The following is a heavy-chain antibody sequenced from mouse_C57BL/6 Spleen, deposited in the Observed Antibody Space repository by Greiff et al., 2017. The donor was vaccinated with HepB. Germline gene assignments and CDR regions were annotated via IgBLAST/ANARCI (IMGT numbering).Heavy chain of an antibody. CDR2: IDPSDSYT. CDR3: ARPPNYDGSSCYYWYFDV. Sequence: VQLQQSGAELVMPGASVKLSCKASGYTFTSYWMHWVKQRPGQGLEWIGEIDPSDSYTNYNQKFKGKSTLTVDKSSSTAYMQLSSLTSEDSAVYYCARPPNYDGSSCYYWYFDVWGTGTTVTVSS. CDR1: GYTFTSYW. V-gene: IGHV1-69*01. D-gene: IGHD1-1*01. J-gene: IGHJ1*03.